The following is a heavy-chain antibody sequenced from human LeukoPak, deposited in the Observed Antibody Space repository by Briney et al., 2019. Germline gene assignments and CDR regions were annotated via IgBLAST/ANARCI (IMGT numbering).Heavy chain of an antibody. V-gene: IGHV4-4*07. CDR1: GGSFSGYC. CDR3: ARDSLWFGEGGNWFDP. CDR2: IYASGNT. J-gene: IGHJ5*02. Sequence: PSETLSLTCAAYGGSFSGYCWGWIRQPAGKGLEWIGRIYASGNTTYNPSLKSRVTMSLDTSKNQFSLKLSSVTAADTAVYYCARDSLWFGEGGNWFDPWGQGTLVTVSS. D-gene: IGHD3-10*01.